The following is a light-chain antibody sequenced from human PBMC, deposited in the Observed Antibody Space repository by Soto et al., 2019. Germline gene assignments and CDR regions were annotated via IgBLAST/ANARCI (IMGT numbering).Light chain of an antibody. V-gene: IGLV2-23*02. CDR1: SSDVGSYNL. Sequence: QSALTQPAXVSGSPGQSITIPCTGTSSDVGSYNLVSWYQQHPGKAPKLMIYEVSKRPSGVSNRFSGSKSGNTASLTISGLQAEDEADYYCCSYAGSSTDVFGTGTKVTVL. CDR2: EVS. CDR3: CSYAGSSTDV. J-gene: IGLJ1*01.